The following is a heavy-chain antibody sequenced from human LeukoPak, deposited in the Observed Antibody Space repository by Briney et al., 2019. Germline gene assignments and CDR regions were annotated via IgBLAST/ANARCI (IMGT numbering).Heavy chain of an antibody. J-gene: IGHJ4*02. CDR1: GDSISSSNYY. Sequence: SETLSLTCTVSGDSISSSNYYWGWLRQPPGKGLEWIGSIYYSGSTYYNPSLKSRVTISVDTSKNQFSLKLSSVTAADTAVYYCARDRSRYDSSGYYVYWGQGTLVTVSS. D-gene: IGHD3-22*01. CDR3: ARDRSRYDSSGYYVY. V-gene: IGHV4-39*07. CDR2: IYYSGST.